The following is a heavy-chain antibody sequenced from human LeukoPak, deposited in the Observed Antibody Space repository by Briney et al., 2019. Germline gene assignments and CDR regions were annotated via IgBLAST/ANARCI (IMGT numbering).Heavy chain of an antibody. CDR3: ARFTYGDYLDY. J-gene: IGHJ4*02. CDR2: INHSGST. V-gene: IGHV4-34*01. CDR1: GGSFSGYY. D-gene: IGHD4-17*01. Sequence: SETLSLTCAVYGGSFSGYYWSWIRQPPGKGLEWIGEINHSGSTNYNPSLKSRVTISVDTSKNQFSLKLSSVTAADTAVYYCARFTYGDYLDYWGQGTLVTVSS.